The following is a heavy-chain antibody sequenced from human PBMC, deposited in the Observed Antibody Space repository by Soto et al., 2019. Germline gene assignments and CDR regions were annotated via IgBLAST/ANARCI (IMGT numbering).Heavy chain of an antibody. CDR3: AKDPTDYDFWSGYLYYFDY. V-gene: IGHV3-23*01. CDR2: ISGSGGST. Sequence: GESLKISCAASGFTFSSYAMSWVRQAPGKGLEWVSAISGSGGSTYYADSVKGRFTISRDNSKNTLYLQMNSLRAEDTAVYYCAKDPTDYDFWSGYLYYFDYWGQGTLVTVSS. J-gene: IGHJ4*02. CDR1: GFTFSSYA. D-gene: IGHD3-3*01.